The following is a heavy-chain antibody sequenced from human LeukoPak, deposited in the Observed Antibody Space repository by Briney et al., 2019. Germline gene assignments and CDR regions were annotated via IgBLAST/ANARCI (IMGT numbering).Heavy chain of an antibody. CDR3: AKDPYYYGSGSYYNTDLNYFDY. Sequence: GGSLRLSCAASGFTFSSYSMHWVRQAPGKGLEWVAFIRYDGSNKYYADSVKGRFTISRDNSKNTLYLQMNSLRAEDTAVYYCAKDPYYYGSGSYYNTDLNYFDYWGQGTLVTVSS. CDR1: GFTFSSYS. D-gene: IGHD3-10*01. CDR2: IRYDGSNK. V-gene: IGHV3-30*02. J-gene: IGHJ4*02.